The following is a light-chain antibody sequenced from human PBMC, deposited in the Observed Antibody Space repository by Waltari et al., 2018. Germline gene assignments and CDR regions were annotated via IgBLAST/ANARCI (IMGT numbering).Light chain of an antibody. CDR2: GAS. Sequence: EIVLTQSPPTLSLSLGERATLSCRASQSVSSYLAWYQQKPGQAPRLLIYGASNRATGIPARFSGSGSGTDFTLTISTLEPEDFAVYYCQQRGSWPRTFGPGTRVDIK. V-gene: IGKV3-11*01. CDR1: QSVSSY. J-gene: IGKJ3*01. CDR3: QQRGSWPRT.